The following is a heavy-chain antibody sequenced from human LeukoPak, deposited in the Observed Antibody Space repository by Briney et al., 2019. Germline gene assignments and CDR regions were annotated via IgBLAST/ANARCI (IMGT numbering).Heavy chain of an antibody. V-gene: IGHV3-11*03. D-gene: IGHD3-22*01. CDR2: ISSSSSYT. CDR3: ASYRVENYYDSSGYFDY. J-gene: IGHJ4*02. Sequence: GGSLRLSCAASGFTFSDYYMSWIRQAPGKGLEWVSCISSSSSYTNYADSVKGRFTISRDNAKNSLYLQMNSLRAEDTAVYYCASYRVENYYDSSGYFDYWGQGTLVTVSS. CDR1: GFTFSDYY.